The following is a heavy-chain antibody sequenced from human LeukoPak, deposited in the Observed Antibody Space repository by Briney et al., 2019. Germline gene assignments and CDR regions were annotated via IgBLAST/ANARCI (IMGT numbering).Heavy chain of an antibody. D-gene: IGHD3-10*01. CDR1: GFTFSGYG. CDR3: AKDGYASGSYYRPFFN. J-gene: IGHJ4*02. Sequence: GGSLRLSCAASGFTFSGYGMHWVRQAPGKGLEWVAVISYDGSNKYYADSVKGRFTISRDNSKNTLYLQMNSLRTEDTAVYYCAKDGYASGSYYRPFFNWGQGTLVTVSS. V-gene: IGHV3-30*18. CDR2: ISYDGSNK.